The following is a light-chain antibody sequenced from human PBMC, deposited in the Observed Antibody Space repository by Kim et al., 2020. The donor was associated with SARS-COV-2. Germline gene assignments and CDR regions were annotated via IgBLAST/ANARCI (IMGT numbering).Light chain of an antibody. CDR2: QDN. Sequence: VSPGQTASITCAGDKLGDKYACWYQQKPGQSPVLVIYQDNMRPSGIPERFSGSNSGNTATLTISGSQAMDEADYYCQAWDSSTYVFGTGTKVTVL. CDR3: QAWDSSTYV. CDR1: KLGDKY. V-gene: IGLV3-1*01. J-gene: IGLJ1*01.